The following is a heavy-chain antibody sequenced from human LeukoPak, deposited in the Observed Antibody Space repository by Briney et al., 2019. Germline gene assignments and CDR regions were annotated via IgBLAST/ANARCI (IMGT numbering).Heavy chain of an antibody. CDR3: ARGLVGNLDY. V-gene: IGHV4-34*01. Sequence: SETLSLTCAVYGGSFSGYYWSWIRQPPGKGLEWIGEINHSGSTNYNPSLKSRATISVDTSKNQFSLKLSSVTAADTAVYYCARGLVGNLDYWGQGTLVTVSS. J-gene: IGHJ4*02. CDR1: GGSFSGYY. D-gene: IGHD1-14*01. CDR2: INHSGST.